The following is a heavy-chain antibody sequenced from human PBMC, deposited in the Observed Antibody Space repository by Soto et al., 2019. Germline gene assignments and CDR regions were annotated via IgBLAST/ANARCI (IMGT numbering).Heavy chain of an antibody. V-gene: IGHV1-3*01. CDR1: GYTFTSYA. D-gene: IGHD3-9*01. Sequence: ASVKVSCKASGYTFTSYAMHWVRQAPGQRLEWMGWINAGNGNTKYSQKFQGRVTITRDTSASTAYMELSSLRSEDTAVYYCARDRDILTGYYPNNWFDPWGQGTLVTVSS. CDR3: ARDRDILTGYYPNNWFDP. J-gene: IGHJ5*02. CDR2: INAGNGNT.